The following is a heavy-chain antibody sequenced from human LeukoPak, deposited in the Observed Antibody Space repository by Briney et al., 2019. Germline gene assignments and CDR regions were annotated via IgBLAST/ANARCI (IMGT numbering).Heavy chain of an antibody. CDR1: GFTVSSNY. J-gene: IGHJ4*02. D-gene: IGHD3-10*01. V-gene: IGHV3-53*01. Sequence: GGSLRLSCAASGFTVSSNYMSWVRQAPGKGLEWVSLIYSGGSTHYADSVKGRFTISRDNSKNTLYLQMNSLRAEDTAVYYCARDNYYGSGSYFDYWGQGTLVTVSS. CDR3: ARDNYYGSGSYFDY. CDR2: IYSGGST.